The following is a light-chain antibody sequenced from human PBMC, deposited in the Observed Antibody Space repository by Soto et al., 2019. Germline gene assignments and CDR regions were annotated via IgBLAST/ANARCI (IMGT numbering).Light chain of an antibody. V-gene: IGLV2-8*01. CDR3: SSFGGSNDVL. Sequence: QSALTQPPSASGSPGQSVTISCTGTSSDVGGYKFVSWYQQHPGKAPKLIIYEVNRRPSGVPDRFSGSKSGNTASLTVSGLQDEDEADYYCSSFGGSNDVLFGGGTKSPS. J-gene: IGLJ2*01. CDR2: EVN. CDR1: SSDVGGYKF.